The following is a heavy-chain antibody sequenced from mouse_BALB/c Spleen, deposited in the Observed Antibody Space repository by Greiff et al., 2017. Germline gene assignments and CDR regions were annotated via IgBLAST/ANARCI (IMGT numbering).Heavy chain of an antibody. CDR2: ISSGGSYT. Sequence: EVKLMESGGGLVKPGGSLKLSCAASGFTFSSYAMSWVRQTPEKRLEWVATISSGGSYTYYPDSVKGRFTISRDNAKNTLYLQMSSLRSEDTAMYYCERPYGSSSTYYWYFDVWGAETTVTVSS. CDR3: ERPYGSSSTYYWYFDV. J-gene: IGHJ1*01. CDR1: GFTFSSYA. V-gene: IGHV5-9-3*01. D-gene: IGHD1-1*01.